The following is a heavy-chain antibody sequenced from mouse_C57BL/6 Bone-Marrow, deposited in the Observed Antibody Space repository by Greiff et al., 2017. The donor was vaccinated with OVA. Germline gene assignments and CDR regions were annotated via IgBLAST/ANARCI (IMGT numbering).Heavy chain of an antibody. V-gene: IGHV1-15*01. J-gene: IGHJ2*01. Sequence: QVQLQQSGAELVRPGASVTLSCKASGYTFTDYEMHWVKQTPVHGLEWIGAIDPETGGTAYNQKFKGKAILTADKSSSTAYMELRSLTSEDSAVYYCTPFITTVVATDYWGQGTTLTVSS. CDR2: IDPETGGT. CDR3: TPFITTVVATDY. CDR1: GYTFTDYE. D-gene: IGHD1-1*01.